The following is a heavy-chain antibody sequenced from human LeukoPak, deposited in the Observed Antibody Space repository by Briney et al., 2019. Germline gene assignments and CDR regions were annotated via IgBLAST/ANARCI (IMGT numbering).Heavy chain of an antibody. CDR3: ARPVRSSVYYYYYMDV. V-gene: IGHV7-4-1*02. CDR2: INTNTGNP. CDR1: GYTFTSYA. D-gene: IGHD2-2*01. Sequence: ASVKVSCKASGYTFTSYAMNWVRQAPGQGLEWMGWINTNTGNPTYAQGFTGRFVFSLDTSVSTAYLQISSLKAEDTAVYYCARPVRSSVYYYYYMDVWRKGTTVTVSS. J-gene: IGHJ6*03.